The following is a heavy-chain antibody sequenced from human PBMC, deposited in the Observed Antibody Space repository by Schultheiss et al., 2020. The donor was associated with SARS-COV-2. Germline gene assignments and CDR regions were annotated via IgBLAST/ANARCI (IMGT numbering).Heavy chain of an antibody. CDR3: ARSSGSYYRDWFDP. CDR1: GYTFTSYG. Sequence: ASVKVSCKASGYTFTSYGISWVRQAPGQGLEWMGWISAYNGNTNYAQKLQGRVTMTTDTSTSTAYMELRSLRSDDTAVYYCARSSGSYYRDWFDPWGQGTLVTGSS. CDR2: ISAYNGNT. D-gene: IGHD1-26*01. J-gene: IGHJ5*02. V-gene: IGHV1-18*01.